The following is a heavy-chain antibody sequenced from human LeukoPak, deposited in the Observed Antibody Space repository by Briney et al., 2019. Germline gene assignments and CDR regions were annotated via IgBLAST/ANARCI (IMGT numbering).Heavy chain of an antibody. J-gene: IGHJ4*02. CDR1: GDSITRGDYY. CDR2: IYYSGST. D-gene: IGHD6-13*01. V-gene: IGHV4-30-4*08. Sequence: TLSLTCTVSGDSITRGDYYWTWIRQPPGKGLEWIGYIYYSGSTYYNPSLKSRVTISVDTSKNQFSLKLSSVTAADTAVYYCARGDLYSSSWSDWGQGTLVTVSS. CDR3: ARGDLYSSSWSD.